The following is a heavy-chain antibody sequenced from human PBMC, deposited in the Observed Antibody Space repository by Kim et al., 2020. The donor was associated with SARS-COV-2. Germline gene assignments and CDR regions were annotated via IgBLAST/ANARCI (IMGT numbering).Heavy chain of an antibody. Sequence: ASVKVSCKASGYTFTSYGISWVRQAPGQGLEWMGWISAYNGNTNYAQKLQGRVTMTTDTSTSTAYMELRSLRSDDTAVYYCARDQEDGDYGYGMDVWGQGTTVTVSS. D-gene: IGHD4-17*01. CDR1: GYTFTSYG. J-gene: IGHJ6*02. CDR2: ISAYNGNT. V-gene: IGHV1-18*01. CDR3: ARDQEDGDYGYGMDV.